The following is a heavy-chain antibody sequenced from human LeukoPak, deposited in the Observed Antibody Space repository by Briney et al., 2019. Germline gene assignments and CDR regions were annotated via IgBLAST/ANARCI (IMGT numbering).Heavy chain of an antibody. Sequence: ASVKVSRKASGGTFSSYAISWVRQAPGQGLEWMGGIIPIFGTANYAQKFQGRVTITTDESTSTAYMELSSLRSEDTAVYYCARGLSYDSSGYYQGGFDYWGQGTLVTVSS. D-gene: IGHD3-22*01. J-gene: IGHJ4*02. V-gene: IGHV1-69*05. CDR2: IIPIFGTA. CDR1: GGTFSSYA. CDR3: ARGLSYDSSGYYQGGFDY.